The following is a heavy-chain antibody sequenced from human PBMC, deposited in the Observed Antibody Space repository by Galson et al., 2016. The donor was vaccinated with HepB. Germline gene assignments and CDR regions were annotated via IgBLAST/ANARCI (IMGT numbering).Heavy chain of an antibody. V-gene: IGHV3-23*01. D-gene: IGHD3-3*01. J-gene: IGHJ6*02. Sequence: SLRLSCAASGFTFNSFAMSWVRQAPGKGLEWVSRISGSRGSTYYADSVKGRFTISRDNSKYTLYLQVNSLRPEDTAVYYCAKDGSSSLRFLDLGRRKNYGMEVWGQGTTVTVSS. CDR3: AKDGSSSLRFLDLGRRKNYGMEV. CDR2: ISGSRGST. CDR1: GFTFNSFA.